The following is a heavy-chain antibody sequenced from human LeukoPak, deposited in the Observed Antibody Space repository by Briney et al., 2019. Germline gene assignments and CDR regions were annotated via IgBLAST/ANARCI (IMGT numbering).Heavy chain of an antibody. CDR3: ARDDADSAYADGDY. CDR1: GGIFSSYT. V-gene: IGHV1-69*04. J-gene: IGHJ4*02. CDR2: IIPLLGIA. D-gene: IGHD5-12*01. Sequence: ASVKVSCKASGGIFSSYTISWVRQAPGQGLGWMGRIIPLLGIANYAQKFQGRVTIIADKSTSTAYMELSSLRSEDTAVYYCARDDADSAYADGDYWGQGTLVTVSS.